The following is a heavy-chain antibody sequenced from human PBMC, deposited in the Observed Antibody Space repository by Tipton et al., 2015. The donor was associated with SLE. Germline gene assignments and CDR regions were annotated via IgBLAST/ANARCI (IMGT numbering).Heavy chain of an antibody. J-gene: IGHJ5*02. CDR1: GGSISARGYY. D-gene: IGHD2-2*01. CDR2: IYSSGSA. CDR3: ARHQGPYSTSWFGWFDP. V-gene: IGHV4-39*01. Sequence: TLSLTCTVFGGSISARGYYWGWIRQPPGKGLEWIGSIYSSGSAYDNESLKSRVTISLDTSKNEVSLRLTSVTAADTAIYFCARHQGPYSTSWFGWFDPWGQGTPVTVSS.